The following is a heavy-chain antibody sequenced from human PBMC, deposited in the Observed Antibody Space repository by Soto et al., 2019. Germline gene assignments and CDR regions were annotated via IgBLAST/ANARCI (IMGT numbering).Heavy chain of an antibody. CDR2: IYAGNENT. D-gene: IGHD2-2*01. J-gene: IGHJ6*02. Sequence: ASVKVSCKTSGYTFTSYSMHWVRQAPGQRLEWMGWIYAGNENTKYSQKFQGRVTINRDTSANTAYMELRSLRSEDTAVYYCARASCSSTSCNNYYYYGMDVWGQGTTVTVS. CDR1: GYTFTSYS. CDR3: ARASCSSTSCNNYYYYGMDV. V-gene: IGHV1-3*01.